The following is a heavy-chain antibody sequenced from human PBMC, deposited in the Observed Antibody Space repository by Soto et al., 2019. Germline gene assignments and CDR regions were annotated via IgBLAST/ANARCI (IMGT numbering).Heavy chain of an antibody. CDR1: GGSISSSNW. J-gene: IGHJ6*02. Sequence: QVQLQESGPGLVKPSGTLSLTCAVSGGSISSSNWWSWVRQPPGKGLEWIGEIYHSGSTNYNPSLXXXVTISVDKSKXXFXLXXSSVTAADTAVYYCARGQAGYDFWSGPLYYYGMDVWGQGTTVTVSS. D-gene: IGHD3-3*01. V-gene: IGHV4-4*02. CDR2: IYHSGST. CDR3: ARGQAGYDFWSGPLYYYGMDV.